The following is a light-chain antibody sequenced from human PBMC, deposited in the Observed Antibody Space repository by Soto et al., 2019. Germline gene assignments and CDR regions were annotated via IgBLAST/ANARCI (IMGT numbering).Light chain of an antibody. Sequence: QSLRTHPPSASWAPGQTVTISCTGGSSNIGAGYDVHWYQQVPGTAPKLVLYSNTARPSGVPDRFSGSRSGSSASLAITGLQAEDEADYYCQSYDSILTGSVFGNGTKVTXL. CDR1: SSNIGAGYD. CDR3: QSYDSILTGSV. J-gene: IGLJ1*01. V-gene: IGLV1-40*01. CDR2: SNT.